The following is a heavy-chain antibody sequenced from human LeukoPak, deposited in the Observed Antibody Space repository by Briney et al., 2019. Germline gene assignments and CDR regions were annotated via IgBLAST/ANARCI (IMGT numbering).Heavy chain of an antibody. CDR1: GVTFSSYG. J-gene: IGHJ4*02. CDR2: ISGSSAGT. D-gene: IGHD3-16*01. V-gene: IGHV3-23*01. Sequence: GGSLRLSCAVSGVTFSSYGMTWVRQAPGKGLEWVSTISGSSAGTYYADSVKGRFTISRDNSKNTLYLQMNSLRVEDTAVYYCAKDWGTVALDYWGQGTLVTVSS. CDR3: AKDWGTVALDY.